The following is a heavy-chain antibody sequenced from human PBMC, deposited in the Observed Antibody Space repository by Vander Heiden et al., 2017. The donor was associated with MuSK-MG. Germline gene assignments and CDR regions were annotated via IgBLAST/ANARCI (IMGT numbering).Heavy chain of an antibody. Sequence: EVQLVESGGGLVQPGGSLRLSCAASGFPFSSYAMSWVRQAPGKGLEWVSAISGSGGSTYYADSVKGRFTISRDNSKNTLYLQMNSMRAEDTAVYYCAKDLACYEKRTVDYWGQGTLVTVSS. CDR2: ISGSGGST. D-gene: IGHD2-2*01. CDR3: AKDLACYEKRTVDY. CDR1: GFPFSSYA. J-gene: IGHJ4*02. V-gene: IGHV3-23*04.